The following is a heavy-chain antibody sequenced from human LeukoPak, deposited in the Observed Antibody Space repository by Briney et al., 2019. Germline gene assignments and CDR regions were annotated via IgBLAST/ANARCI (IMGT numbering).Heavy chain of an antibody. CDR2: ISSSSSYI. D-gene: IGHD3-10*01. V-gene: IGHV3-21*04. J-gene: IGHJ4*02. Sequence: GGSLRLSCAASGFTFSSYSMNWVRQAPGKGLEWVSSISSSSSYIYYADSVKGRFTISRDNSKNTLYLQMNSLRAEDTAVYYCASLDGSGSYYNEYYFDYWGQGTLVTVSS. CDR1: GFTFSSYS. CDR3: ASLDGSGSYYNEYYFDY.